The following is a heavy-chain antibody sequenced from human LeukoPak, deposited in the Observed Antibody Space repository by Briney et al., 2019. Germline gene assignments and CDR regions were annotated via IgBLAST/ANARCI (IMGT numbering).Heavy chain of an antibody. CDR3: ASVEMAHNTEGAFVF. D-gene: IGHD5-24*01. CDR2: IYNSGST. Sequence: SETLSLTCTVSGDSMSFFYWNWIRQPAGKGLEWIGRIYNSGSTNYNPSLKSRVAMSVDTSKNQFSLRLTSVTAADTAVYYCASVEMAHNTEGAFVFWGLGTLVTVSS. CDR1: GDSMSFFY. J-gene: IGHJ3*01. V-gene: IGHV4-4*07.